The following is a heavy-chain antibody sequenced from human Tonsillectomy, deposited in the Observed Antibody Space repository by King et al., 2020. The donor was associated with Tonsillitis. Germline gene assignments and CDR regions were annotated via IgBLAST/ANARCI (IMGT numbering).Heavy chain of an antibody. D-gene: IGHD3-10*01. CDR1: GFTFSSYA. CDR2: ISGSGGST. J-gene: IGHJ6*02. CDR3: ANASGGYGSGSYYSYYYYDMDV. Sequence: VQLVESGGGLVQPGGSLRLSCAASGFTFSSYAMSWVRQAPGKGLEWVSTISGSGGSTYYADSVKGRFTISRDNSKNTLYLQMNSLRAEDTAVYYCANASGGYGSGSYYSYYYYDMDVWGQGTTVTVSS. V-gene: IGHV3-23*04.